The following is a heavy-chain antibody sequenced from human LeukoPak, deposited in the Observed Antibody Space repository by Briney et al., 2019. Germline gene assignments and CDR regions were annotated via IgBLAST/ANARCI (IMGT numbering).Heavy chain of an antibody. J-gene: IGHJ6*02. Sequence: QPGRSLRLSCAASGLTFSSYGMHWVRQTPGKGLEWVAVISYDGSNKYYADSVKGRFTISRDNSKNTLYLQMNSLRAEDTAVYYCARHVGGDWSTVISPYGMDVWGQGTTVTVSS. CDR3: ARHVGGDWSTVISPYGMDV. D-gene: IGHD3-10*02. CDR1: GLTFSSYG. CDR2: ISYDGSNK. V-gene: IGHV3-30*03.